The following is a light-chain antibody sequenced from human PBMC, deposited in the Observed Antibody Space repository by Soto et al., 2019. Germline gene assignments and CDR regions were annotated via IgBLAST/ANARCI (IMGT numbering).Light chain of an antibody. CDR3: CSYAGSYTFV. CDR1: SSDVGGYNY. CDR2: DVS. V-gene: IGLV2-11*01. J-gene: IGLJ1*01. Sequence: QSVLTQPRSVSGYPGQSVTISCTGTSSDVGGYNYVSWYQQHPGKAPKLMIYDVSKRPSGVPDRFSGSKSGNTASLTISGLHAEDEADYYCCSYAGSYTFVFGTGTKLTVL.